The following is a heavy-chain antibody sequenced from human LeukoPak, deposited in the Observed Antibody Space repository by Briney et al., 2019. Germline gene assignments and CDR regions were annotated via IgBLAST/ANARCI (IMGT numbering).Heavy chain of an antibody. Sequence: GGSLRLSCAASGFTFSSYGMHWVRQAPGKGLEWVAVISYDGSNKYYADSVKGRFTISRDNSKNTLYLQMNSLRAEDTAVHYCAKDERVVKLLDAFDIWGQGTMVTVSS. CDR1: GFTFSSYG. D-gene: IGHD2-21*01. CDR2: ISYDGSNK. V-gene: IGHV3-30*18. CDR3: AKDERVVKLLDAFDI. J-gene: IGHJ3*02.